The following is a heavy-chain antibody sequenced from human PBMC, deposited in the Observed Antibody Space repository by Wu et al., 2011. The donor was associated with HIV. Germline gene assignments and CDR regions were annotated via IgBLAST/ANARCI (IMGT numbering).Heavy chain of an antibody. V-gene: IGHV1-18*01. CDR2: INGYNGNS. D-gene: IGHD2-15*01. Sequence: QVQLVQSGDEVKKPGASVKVSRKASGKGFPTSIVTWVRQAPGQGLEWLGWINGYNGNSRYRQNFQDRVSMSTDSATTTAYMELRSLRSDDTAVYYCASVRCHVDHCYFPLLGTAFDIWGQGTMVTVSS. CDR1: GKGFPTSI. J-gene: IGHJ3*02. CDR3: ASVRCHVDHCYFPLLGTAFDI.